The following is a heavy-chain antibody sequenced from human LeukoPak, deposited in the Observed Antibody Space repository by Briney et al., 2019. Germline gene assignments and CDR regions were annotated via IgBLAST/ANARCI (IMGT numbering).Heavy chain of an antibody. D-gene: IGHD3-22*01. CDR2: ISGSGGST. Sequence: GGSLRLSCAASGFTFSSYAMSWVRQAPGKGLEWVSAISGSGGSTYYADSVKGRFTISRDNSKNTLYLQMNGLRAEDTAVYYCAKMHPDYYDSSGYYYVQDYWGQGTLVTVSS. CDR1: GFTFSSYA. V-gene: IGHV3-23*01. J-gene: IGHJ4*02. CDR3: AKMHPDYYDSSGYYYVQDY.